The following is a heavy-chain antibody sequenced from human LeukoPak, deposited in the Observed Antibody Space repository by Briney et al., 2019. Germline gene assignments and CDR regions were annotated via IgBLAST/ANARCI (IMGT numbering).Heavy chain of an antibody. CDR2: ISSGSRTI. J-gene: IGHJ4*02. Sequence: GGSLRLSCAASGFTFSSYSMNWVRQAPGKGLEWVSYISSGSRTIYYADSVKGRLTISRDNAKNSLYLQMSSLRDEDTAVYYCARDLGTSGYYFDYWGQGTLVTVSS. CDR1: GFTFSSYS. CDR3: ARDLGTSGYYFDY. V-gene: IGHV3-48*02. D-gene: IGHD3-22*01.